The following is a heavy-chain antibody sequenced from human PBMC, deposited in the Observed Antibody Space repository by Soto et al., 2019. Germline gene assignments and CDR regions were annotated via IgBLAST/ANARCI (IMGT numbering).Heavy chain of an antibody. CDR3: ARLCPLYGDVDAFDI. V-gene: IGHV4-59*08. J-gene: IGHJ3*02. CDR2: IYYSGST. CDR1: GGSISSYY. D-gene: IGHD4-17*01. Sequence: PSETLSLTCTVSGGSISSYYWSWIRQPPGKGLEWIGYIYYSGSTNYNPSLKSRVTISVDTSKNQFSLKLSSVTAADTAVYYCARLCPLYGDVDAFDIWGQGTMVTVSS.